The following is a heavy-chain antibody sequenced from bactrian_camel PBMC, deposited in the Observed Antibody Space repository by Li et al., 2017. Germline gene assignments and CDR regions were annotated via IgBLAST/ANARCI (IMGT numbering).Heavy chain of an antibody. CDR1: GSSYATLC. CDR2: ISTGGGLT. CDR3: TASSDY. J-gene: IGHJ4*01. D-gene: IGHD2*01. Sequence: VQLVESGGGSVQPGGSLRLSCAASGSSYATLCMGWFRQAPGKEREGVASISTGGGLTYYFDSVKGRFTISQDDAKNTVSLQMNSLESEDAARYFCTASSDYWGQGTQVTVS. V-gene: IGHV3S31*01.